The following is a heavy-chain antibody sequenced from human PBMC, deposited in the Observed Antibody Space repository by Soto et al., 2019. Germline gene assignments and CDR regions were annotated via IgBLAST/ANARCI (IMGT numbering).Heavy chain of an antibody. CDR3: ARIRFLEWSYYYGMDV. D-gene: IGHD3-3*01. V-gene: IGHV5-51*01. J-gene: IGHJ6*02. Sequence: PGESLKISCKGSGYSFTSYWIGWVRQMPGKGLGWMGIIYPGDSDTRYSPSFQGQVTISADKSISTAYLQWSSLKASDTAMYYCARIRFLEWSYYYGMDVWGQGTTVTVSS. CDR2: IYPGDSDT. CDR1: GYSFTSYW.